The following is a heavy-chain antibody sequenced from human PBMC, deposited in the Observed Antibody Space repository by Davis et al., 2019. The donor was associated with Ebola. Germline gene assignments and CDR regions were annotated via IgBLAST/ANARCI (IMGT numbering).Heavy chain of an antibody. J-gene: IGHJ4*02. CDR3: AKDPGRYSYGYDY. CDR1: GFTFSSYA. V-gene: IGHV3-23*01. CDR2: ISGSGGST. D-gene: IGHD5-18*01. Sequence: GESLKISCAASGFTFSSYAMSWVRQAPGKGLEWVSAISGSGGSTYYADSVKGRFTISRDNSKNTLYLQMNSLRAEDTAVYYCAKDPGRYSYGYDYWGQGTLVTVSS.